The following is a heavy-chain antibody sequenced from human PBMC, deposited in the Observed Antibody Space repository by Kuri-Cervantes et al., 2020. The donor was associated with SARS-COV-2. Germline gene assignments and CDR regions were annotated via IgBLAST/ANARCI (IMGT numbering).Heavy chain of an antibody. CDR2: INHSGST. V-gene: IGHV4-34*01. CDR3: AREGGVAANYYYYYMDV. D-gene: IGHD2-15*01. CDR1: GFTFSNAW. Sequence: ESLKISCAASGFTFSNAWMSWVRQAPGKGLEWIGEINHSGSTNYNPSLKSRVTISVDTSKNQFSLKLSSVTAADTAVYYCAREGGVAANYYYYYMDVWGKGTTATVSS. J-gene: IGHJ6*03.